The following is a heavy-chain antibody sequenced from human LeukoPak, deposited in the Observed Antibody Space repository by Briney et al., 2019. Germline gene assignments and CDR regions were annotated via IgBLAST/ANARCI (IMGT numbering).Heavy chain of an antibody. CDR2: IIPIFGTA. CDR1: GGTFSSYA. J-gene: IGHJ4*02. Sequence: VASVKVSCKASGGTFSSYAISWVRQAPGQGLEWMGGIIPIFGTANYAQKFQGGVTITADKSTSTAYMELSSLRSEDTAVYYCARAYYDILTGYYSLFDYWGQGTLVTVSS. V-gene: IGHV1-69*06. CDR3: ARAYYDILTGYYSLFDY. D-gene: IGHD3-9*01.